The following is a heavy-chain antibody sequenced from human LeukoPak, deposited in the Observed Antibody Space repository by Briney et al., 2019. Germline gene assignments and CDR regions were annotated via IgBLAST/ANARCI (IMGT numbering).Heavy chain of an antibody. J-gene: IGHJ4*02. V-gene: IGHV3-74*01. CDR2: ISSDGSST. CDR1: GFTFSNYW. CDR3: AKGGIVGTTQPYFDY. D-gene: IGHD1-26*01. Sequence: GGSLRLSCAASGFTFSNYWMHWVRQAPGKGLVWVSRISSDGSSTNYADSVKGRFTISRDNAENTLYLQMNSLRAEDTAVYYCAKGGIVGTTQPYFDYWGQGTLVTVSS.